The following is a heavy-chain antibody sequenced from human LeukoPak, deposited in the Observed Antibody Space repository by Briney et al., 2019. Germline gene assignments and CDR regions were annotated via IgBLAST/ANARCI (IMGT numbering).Heavy chain of an antibody. CDR1: GFTFSSYS. CDR3: ARDDATVTTNYHYYGMDV. J-gene: IGHJ6*02. V-gene: IGHV3-21*01. D-gene: IGHD4-11*01. Sequence: GGSLRLSCAASGFTFSSYSMNWVRQAPGKGLEWVSSISSSSSYIYYADSVKGRFTISRDNAKNSLYLQMNSLRAEDTAVYYCARDDATVTTNYHYYGMDVWGQGTTVTVSS. CDR2: ISSSSSYI.